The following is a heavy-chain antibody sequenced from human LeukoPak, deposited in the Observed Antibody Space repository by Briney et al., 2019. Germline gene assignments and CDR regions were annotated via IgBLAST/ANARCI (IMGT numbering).Heavy chain of an antibody. D-gene: IGHD6-19*01. Sequence: GGSLRLSCEASGFTFDNYAMHWVRQAPGKGLEWVSLISGDGGSTYYADSVKGRFTISRDNSKNSLYLQMNSLRTEDTALYYCAKDRQWLYYYGMDVWGQGTTVTVSS. CDR1: GFTFDNYA. CDR2: ISGDGGST. CDR3: AKDRQWLYYYGMDV. J-gene: IGHJ6*02. V-gene: IGHV3-43*02.